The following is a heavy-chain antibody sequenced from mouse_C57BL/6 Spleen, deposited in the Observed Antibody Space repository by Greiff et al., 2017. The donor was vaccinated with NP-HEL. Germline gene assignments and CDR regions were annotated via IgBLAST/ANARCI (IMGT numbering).Heavy chain of an antibody. CDR1: GYAFSSYW. J-gene: IGHJ3*01. CDR2: IYTGGGDT. Sequence: QVQLMESGAELVKPGASVKISCTASGYAFSSYWMTWVKQRPGKGLEWVGQIYTGGGDTYYTGKFKGKATLTADKSSSTAYMQLSSLTSEDSSVYFCERSGYGSRFAYWGQGTLVTVSA. CDR3: ERSGYGSRFAY. V-gene: IGHV1-80*01. D-gene: IGHD1-1*01.